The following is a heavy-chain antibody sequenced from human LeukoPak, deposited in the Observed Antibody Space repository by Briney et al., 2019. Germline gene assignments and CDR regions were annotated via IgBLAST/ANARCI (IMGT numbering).Heavy chain of an antibody. CDR3: AEAYSYVNY. Sequence: PGGSLRLSCAASGFTFSKYWMTWVRQAPGKGLEWVANIKHDGSEKYYEDSVEGRFTISRDNAKNSLYLQMNSLRAEDTAVYYCAEAYSYVNYWGQGALVTVSS. CDR1: GFTFSKYW. D-gene: IGHD5-18*01. V-gene: IGHV3-7*01. CDR2: IKHDGSEK. J-gene: IGHJ4*02.